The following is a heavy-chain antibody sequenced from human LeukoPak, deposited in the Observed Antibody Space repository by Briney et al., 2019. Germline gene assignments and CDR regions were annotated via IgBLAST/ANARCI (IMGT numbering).Heavy chain of an antibody. CDR2: IGYSGSTI. Sequence: GGSLRLSCAASGFIFSSYDMNWVRQAPGKGLELVSYIGYSGSTIYYADSVKGRFTISRDNAKNSLYLQMNSLRAEDTAVYYCATLNIASPFDSWGQGTLVTVSS. V-gene: IGHV3-48*01. D-gene: IGHD2-15*01. CDR1: GFIFSSYD. CDR3: ATLNIASPFDS. J-gene: IGHJ4*02.